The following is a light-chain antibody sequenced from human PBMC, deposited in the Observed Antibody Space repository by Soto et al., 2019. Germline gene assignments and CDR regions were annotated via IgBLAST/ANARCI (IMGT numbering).Light chain of an antibody. CDR3: QQGHNWPLT. V-gene: IGKV3-15*01. Sequence: EIVMTQSPATLSMSPGERATLSCRASQSISTELAWYQQKPGQPPRLLIYSASTRATGVPARFTGSGSGSEFTLTIGGLQSEDFAVYYCQQGHNWPLTFGQGTRLEI. J-gene: IGKJ2*01. CDR1: QSISTE. CDR2: SAS.